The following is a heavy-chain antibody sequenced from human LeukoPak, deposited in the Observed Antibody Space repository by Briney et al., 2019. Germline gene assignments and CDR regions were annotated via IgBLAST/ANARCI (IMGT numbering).Heavy chain of an antibody. CDR3: ARRSAGGSSWRNY. V-gene: IGHV4-39*01. J-gene: IGHJ4*02. D-gene: IGHD6-13*01. CDR1: GGSISSSSYY. CDR2: IYYSGST. Sequence: SETLSLTCTVSGGSISSSSYYWGWIRQPPGKGLEWIGSIYYSGSTYYNPSLKSRVTISVDTSKNQFSLKLSSVTAADTAVYYCARRSAGGSSWRNYWGQGTLVTVSS.